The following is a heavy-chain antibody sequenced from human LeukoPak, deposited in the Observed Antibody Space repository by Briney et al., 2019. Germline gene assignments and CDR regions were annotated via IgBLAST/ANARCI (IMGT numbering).Heavy chain of an antibody. CDR1: GGTFSSYA. Sequence: SVKVSCKASGGTFSSYAISWVRQAPGQGLEWMGGIIPIFGTANYAQKFQGRVTITADESTSTAYMELSSLRSEDTAVYYCARAFGRSGYEADYYYYMDVWGKGTTVTASS. CDR2: IIPIFGTA. J-gene: IGHJ6*03. CDR3: ARAFGRSGYEADYYYYMDV. V-gene: IGHV1-69*13. D-gene: IGHD3-3*01.